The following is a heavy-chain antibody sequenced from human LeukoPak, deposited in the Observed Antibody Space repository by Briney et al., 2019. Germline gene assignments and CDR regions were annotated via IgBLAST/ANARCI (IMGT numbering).Heavy chain of an antibody. V-gene: IGHV3-23*01. J-gene: IGHJ4*02. Sequence: PGGSLRLSCAASGFTFSSYAMSWVRQAPGKGLEWVSAISGSGGSTYYEDSVKGRFTISRDNSKNTLYLQMNSLRAEDTAVYYCAKEDDYVWGSYRYRGPFDYWGQGTLVTVSS. D-gene: IGHD3-16*02. CDR3: AKEDDYVWGSYRYRGPFDY. CDR1: GFTFSSYA. CDR2: ISGSGGST.